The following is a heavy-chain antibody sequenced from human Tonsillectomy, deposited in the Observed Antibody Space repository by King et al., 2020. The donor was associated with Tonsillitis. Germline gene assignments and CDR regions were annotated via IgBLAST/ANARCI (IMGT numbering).Heavy chain of an antibody. CDR2: IKEDGTKK. J-gene: IGHJ3*01. CDR1: GFTVSSYW. CDR3: AGDSNYHESSFYYDTFDL. Sequence: VQLVESGGGLVQPGGSLRLSCAGSGFTVSSYWMTWVRQAPGKGLEWVANIKEDGTKKYYVDSVKGRFAISRDNAKNSLSLQMNSLRAEDTAVYFCAGDSNYHESSFYYDTFDLWGQGTMVTVSS. V-gene: IGHV3-7*04. D-gene: IGHD3-22*01.